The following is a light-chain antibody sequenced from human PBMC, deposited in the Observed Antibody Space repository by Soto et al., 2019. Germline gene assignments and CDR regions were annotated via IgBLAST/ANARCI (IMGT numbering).Light chain of an antibody. CDR1: NSNIGAGYD. J-gene: IGLJ1*01. CDR3: QSYDSSLSGYYV. V-gene: IGLV1-40*01. CDR2: GNS. Sequence: QSVLTQPPSVSGAPGQRVTISCTGSNSNIGAGYDVHWYQHLPGTAPKLLIYGNSNRPSGVPDRFSGSKSGTSASLAITGLQADDEADYYSQSYDSSLSGYYVIGTGTKVTVL.